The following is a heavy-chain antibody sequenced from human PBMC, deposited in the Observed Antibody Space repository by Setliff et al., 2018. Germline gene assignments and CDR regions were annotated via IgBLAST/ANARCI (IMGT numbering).Heavy chain of an antibody. Sequence: ETLSLTCTVSGGSVSNSGFFWGWLRHAPGKGLEWIGNIYDSGSSNYNASLKSRLIITRGTSKNQISLKLTSVTAADTAVFYCGRGFSRIEGWGNWFDPWGQGILVTVSS. D-gene: IGHD2-15*01. CDR1: GGSVSNSGFF. CDR3: GRGFSRIEGWGNWFDP. CDR2: IYDSGSS. V-gene: IGHV4-39*01. J-gene: IGHJ5*02.